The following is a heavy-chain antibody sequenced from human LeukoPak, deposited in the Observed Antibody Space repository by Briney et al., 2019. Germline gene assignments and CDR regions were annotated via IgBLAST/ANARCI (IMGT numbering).Heavy chain of an antibody. CDR3: ARWWSGGLFDY. D-gene: IGHD3-3*01. Sequence: GGSLRLSCAASGFTFSSYWMSWVRQAPGKGLEWVANIKQDGSEKYYVDSGKGRFTISRDNAKNSLYLQMNSLRAEDTAVYYCARWWSGGLFDYWGQGTLVTVSS. V-gene: IGHV3-7*01. CDR2: IKQDGSEK. J-gene: IGHJ4*02. CDR1: GFTFSSYW.